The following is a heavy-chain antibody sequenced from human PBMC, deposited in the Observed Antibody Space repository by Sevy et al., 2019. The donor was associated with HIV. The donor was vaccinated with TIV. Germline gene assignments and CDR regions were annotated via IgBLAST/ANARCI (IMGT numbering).Heavy chain of an antibody. Sequence: GGSLRLSCAASGFRFNNFGMYWVRQAPGKGLEGVAFIRYDGINKYYVDSVKGRSTISRDNSKDTLYLEMKSLRLEDTAIYYSAKGGSVGIDNYGMVVWGQGTTVTVSS. CDR2: IRYDGINK. CDR3: AKGGSVGIDNYGMVV. D-gene: IGHD6-25*01. V-gene: IGHV3-30*02. J-gene: IGHJ6*02. CDR1: GFRFNNFG.